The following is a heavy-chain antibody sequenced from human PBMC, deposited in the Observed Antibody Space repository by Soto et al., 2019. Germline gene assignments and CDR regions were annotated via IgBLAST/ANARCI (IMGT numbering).Heavy chain of an antibody. Sequence: SETLSLTCTVSGGSISSYYWSWIRQPPGKGLEWIGYIYYSGSTNYNPSLKSRVTISVDTSKNQFSLKLSSVTAADTAVYYCARGRINKQYRPYGDAFDIWGQGTMVTVSS. CDR2: IYYSGST. V-gene: IGHV4-59*01. CDR3: ARGRINKQYRPYGDAFDI. J-gene: IGHJ3*02. D-gene: IGHD3-10*01. CDR1: GGSISSYY.